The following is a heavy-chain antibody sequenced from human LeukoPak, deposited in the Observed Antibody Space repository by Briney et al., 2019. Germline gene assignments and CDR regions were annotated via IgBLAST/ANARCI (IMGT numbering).Heavy chain of an antibody. J-gene: IGHJ6*02. V-gene: IGHV1-18*01. D-gene: IGHD1-14*01. CDR1: GYTFTSYG. CDR2: ISAYNGNT. CDR3: ARRPDPPDYYYYGMDV. Sequence: GASVKVSCKASGYTFTSYGISWVRQAPGQGLEWMGWISAYNGNTNYAQKLQGRVTMTTDTSTSTAYMELRSLRSDDTAVYYCARRPDPPDYYYYGMDVWGQGTTVTVSS.